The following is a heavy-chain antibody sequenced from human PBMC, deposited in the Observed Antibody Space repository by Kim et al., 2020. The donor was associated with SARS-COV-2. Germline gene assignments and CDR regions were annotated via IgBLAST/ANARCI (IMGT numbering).Heavy chain of an antibody. CDR1: GFTFSNYG. V-gene: IGHV3-23*01. Sequence: GGSLRLSCAASGFTFSNYGMNWVRQAPGKGLEWVSSINGGAGERIWYSDSVKGRFTISRDDSKNTLYLEMNSLRADDAAVYYCGRGQCSVIGCYGFYGMDVWGQGTTVTVSS. J-gene: IGHJ6*02. CDR3: GRGQCSVIGCYGFYGMDV. D-gene: IGHD2-2*03. CDR2: INGGAGERI.